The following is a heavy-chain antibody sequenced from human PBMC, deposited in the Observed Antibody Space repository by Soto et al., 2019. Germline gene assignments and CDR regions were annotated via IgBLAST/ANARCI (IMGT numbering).Heavy chain of an antibody. V-gene: IGHV3-23*01. J-gene: IGHJ5*02. CDR3: VKNSGWFNT. D-gene: IGHD3-10*01. CDR1: VFTFGTTD. CDR2: IDGSGGIT. Sequence: PRGSLLLSCASSVFTFGTTDMSWVRQAPGEGLDWVSTIDGSGGITYYADSVKGRFTISRDNSRNTVYLQMNSLRGDDTALYYCVKNSGWFNTWGQGAMVTVSS.